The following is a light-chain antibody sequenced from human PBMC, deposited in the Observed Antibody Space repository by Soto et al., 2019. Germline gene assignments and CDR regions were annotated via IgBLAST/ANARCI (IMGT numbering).Light chain of an antibody. V-gene: IGKV4-1*01. CDR2: WAS. CDR3: QQFYDITGT. J-gene: IGKJ1*01. CDR1: QSVLYSSNNKNY. Sequence: DIVMTQSPDSLSVSLGERATINCKSSQSVLYSSNNKNYLAWYQQKAGQPPKLLINWASTRESGVPDRFSGGGSGTDFTLTISSLQAEDVAVYYCQQFYDITGTFGQGTKVEIK.